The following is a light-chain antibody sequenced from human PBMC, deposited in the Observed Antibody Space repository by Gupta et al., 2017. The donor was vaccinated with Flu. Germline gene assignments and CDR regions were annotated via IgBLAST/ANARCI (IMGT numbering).Light chain of an antibody. V-gene: IGKV3-20*01. CDR3: LLDAHSPHT. CDR1: QIPRSST. CDR2: GDS. Sequence: GTRSLAPGARGTLSVRASQIPRSSTLAWYQQKPGQAPRLLIYGDSRRATGIPDTFRGSGSGTDFTLTISGLEPEDFAVYYFLLDAHSPHTFGAGTKVEIK. J-gene: IGKJ4*01.